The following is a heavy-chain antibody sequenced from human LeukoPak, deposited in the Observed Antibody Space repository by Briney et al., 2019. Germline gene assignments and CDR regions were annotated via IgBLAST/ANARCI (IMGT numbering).Heavy chain of an antibody. V-gene: IGHV5-51*01. CDR2: IYPGDSDT. J-gene: IGHJ6*03. Sequence: GESLKISCQASRYNFINYWIGWVRQMPGKGLEWMGIIYPGDSDTRYSPSFQGQVTISADKSISTAYLQWSSLKASDTAMYYCARLYYYHYMDVWGKGTTVTISS. CDR3: ARLYYYHYMDV. CDR1: RYNFINYW.